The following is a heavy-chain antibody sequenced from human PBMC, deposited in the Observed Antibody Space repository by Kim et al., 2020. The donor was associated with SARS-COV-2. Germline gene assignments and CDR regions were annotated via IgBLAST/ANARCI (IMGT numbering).Heavy chain of an antibody. CDR1: GGSFSGYY. Sequence: SETLSLTCAVYGGSFSGYYWSWIRQPPGKGLEWIGEINHSGSTNYNPSLKSRVTISVDTSKNQFSLKLSSVTAADTAVYYCARTPYIVPAAIVYWGQGTL. J-gene: IGHJ4*02. CDR2: INHSGST. CDR3: ARTPYIVPAAIVY. D-gene: IGHD2-2*01. V-gene: IGHV4-34*01.